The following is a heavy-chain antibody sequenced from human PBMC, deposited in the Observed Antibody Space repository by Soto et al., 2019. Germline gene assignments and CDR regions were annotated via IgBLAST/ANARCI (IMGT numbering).Heavy chain of an antibody. CDR2: ISASGGTT. CDR1: GFTFSDYA. CDR3: AKDRKSGSGWYWDY. Sequence: GGSLRLSCAASGFTFSDYAMSWVRQAPGKGLEWVSAISASGGTTYYADSVRGRFTISRDNSKNTLYLQMNSLRAEDTVVYYCAKDRKSGSGWYWDYWGQGTLVTVS. D-gene: IGHD6-19*01. V-gene: IGHV3-23*01. J-gene: IGHJ4*02.